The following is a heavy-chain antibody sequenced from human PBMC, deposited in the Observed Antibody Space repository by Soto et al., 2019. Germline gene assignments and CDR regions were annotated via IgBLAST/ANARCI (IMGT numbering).Heavy chain of an antibody. D-gene: IGHD2-2*03. J-gene: IGHJ1*01. CDR2: ISAYNGNT. CDR3: VRDAPGFRSGTSCYGVFQS. V-gene: IGHV1-18*01. Sequence: IQLVQFGPELKKPGASVMVSCKALGDTCIDNAFNWVRQAPGQGLEWMGWISAYNGNTNYAQNLEGRVTMTRDTDTRTPFLKLRTLRSDDTAVYYCVRDAPGFRSGTSCYGVFQSWGQGTLVTVSS. CDR1: GDTCIDNA.